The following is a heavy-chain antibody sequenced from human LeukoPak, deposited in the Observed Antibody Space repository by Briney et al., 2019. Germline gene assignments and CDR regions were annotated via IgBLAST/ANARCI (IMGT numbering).Heavy chain of an antibody. CDR2: IIPIFGTA. V-gene: IGHV1-69*05. J-gene: IGHJ5*02. CDR3: ARGGYCSSTSCYTIRDWFDP. D-gene: IGHD2-2*02. CDR1: GGTFSSYA. Sequence: GSSVTVSCKASGGTFSSYAISWVRQAPGQGLEWMGGIIPIFGTANYAQKFQGRVTITTDESTSTAYMELSSLRSEDTAVYYCARGGYCSSTSCYTIRDWFDPWGQGTLVTVSS.